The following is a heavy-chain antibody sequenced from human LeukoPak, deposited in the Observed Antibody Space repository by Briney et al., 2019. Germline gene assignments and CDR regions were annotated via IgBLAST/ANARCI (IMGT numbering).Heavy chain of an antibody. V-gene: IGHV3-49*04. CDR1: GFTFGDYA. J-gene: IGHJ3*02. CDR3: TRDRQGSGYYLMDAFDI. CDR2: IRSKAYGGTT. D-gene: IGHD3-22*01. Sequence: GGSLRLSCTASGFTFGDYAMSWVRQAPGKGLEWVGFIRSKAYGGTTEYAASVKGRFTISRDDSKSIAYLQMNSLKTEDTAVYYCTRDRQGSGYYLMDAFDIWGQGTMVTVSS.